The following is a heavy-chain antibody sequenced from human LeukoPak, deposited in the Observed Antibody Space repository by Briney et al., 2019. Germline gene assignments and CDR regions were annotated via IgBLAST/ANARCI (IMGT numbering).Heavy chain of an antibody. CDR3: ARRIQLWPYWYFDL. CDR2: IHYSGGP. D-gene: IGHD5-18*01. CDR1: GDSITSDY. Sequence: SETLFLTCTVSGDSITSDYWSWIRQPPGKGLEWIGYIHYSGGPNFNPSLKSRVTMSVETSKNQFSLKLSTVTAEDTAVYYCARRIQLWPYWYFDLWGRGTLVTVSS. V-gene: IGHV4-59*01. J-gene: IGHJ2*01.